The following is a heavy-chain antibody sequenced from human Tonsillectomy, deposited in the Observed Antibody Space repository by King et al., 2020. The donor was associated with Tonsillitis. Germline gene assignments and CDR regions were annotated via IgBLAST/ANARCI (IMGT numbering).Heavy chain of an antibody. CDR1: GGSISSYY. V-gene: IGHV4-59*01. D-gene: IGHD3-10*01. Sequence: LQLQESGPGLVKPSETLSLTCTVSGGSISSYYWSWIRQPPGKGLEWIGYIYYSGRTNYNPSLKSRVTMSVDTSKNQFSLKLSSVTAADTALYYCARDRGLTVRGVKGFDYWGQGTLVTVSS. J-gene: IGHJ4*02. CDR2: IYYSGRT. CDR3: ARDRGLTVRGVKGFDY.